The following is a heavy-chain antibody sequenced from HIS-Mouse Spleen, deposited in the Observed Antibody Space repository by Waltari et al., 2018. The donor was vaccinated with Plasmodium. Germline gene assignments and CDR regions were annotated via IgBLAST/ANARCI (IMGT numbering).Heavy chain of an antibody. D-gene: IGHD3-10*01. J-gene: IGHJ4*02. Sequence: QVQLQQWGAGLLKPSETLSLTCAVYGGSFIGYYWSWIRQPPGKGLEWIGEINHSGSTNYNPSLKSRVTISVDTSKNQFSLKLSSVIAADTAVYYCASSGSGSYYYWGQGTLVTVSS. V-gene: IGHV4-34*01. CDR3: ASSGSGSYYY. CDR2: INHSGST. CDR1: GGSFIGYY.